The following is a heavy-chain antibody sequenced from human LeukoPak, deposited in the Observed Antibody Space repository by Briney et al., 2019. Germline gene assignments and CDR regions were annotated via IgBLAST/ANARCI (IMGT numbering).Heavy chain of an antibody. CDR1: GFTFSSYW. Sequence: GGSLRLSCAASGFTFSSYWMHWVRQAPGKGLVWVSRINSDGSSTSYADSVKGRFTISRDNAKNTLYLQMNSLRAEDTAVYYCVREAEDYYDSSGELDYWGQGTLVTVSS. J-gene: IGHJ4*02. CDR2: INSDGSST. V-gene: IGHV3-74*01. CDR3: VREAEDYYDSSGELDY. D-gene: IGHD3-22*01.